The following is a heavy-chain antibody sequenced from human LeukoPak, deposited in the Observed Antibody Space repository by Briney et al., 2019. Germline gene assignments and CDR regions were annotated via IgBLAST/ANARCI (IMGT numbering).Heavy chain of an antibody. CDR3: AGGLWYSGYDPPPNY. CDR2: IYYSGST. V-gene: IGHV4-39*07. J-gene: IGHJ4*02. CDR1: GGSISSSSYY. Sequence: KPSETLSLTCTVSGGSISSSSYYWGWVRQPPGKGLEWIGSIYYSGSTYYNPSLKSRVTISVDTSKNQFSLKLSSVTAADTAVYYCAGGLWYSGYDPPPNYWGQGTLVTVSS. D-gene: IGHD5-12*01.